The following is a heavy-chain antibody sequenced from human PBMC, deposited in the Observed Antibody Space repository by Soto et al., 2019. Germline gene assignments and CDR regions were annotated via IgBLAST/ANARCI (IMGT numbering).Heavy chain of an antibody. D-gene: IGHD4-17*01. J-gene: IGHJ3*02. Sequence: PGGSLRLSCAASGFTFSSYGMHWVRQAPGKGLEWVAVISYDGSNKYYADSVKGRFTISRDNSKNTLYLQMNSLRAEDTAVYYCARGYGDYSGDDAFDIWGQGTMVTVSS. CDR2: ISYDGSNK. CDR1: GFTFSSYG. V-gene: IGHV3-30*03. CDR3: ARGYGDYSGDDAFDI.